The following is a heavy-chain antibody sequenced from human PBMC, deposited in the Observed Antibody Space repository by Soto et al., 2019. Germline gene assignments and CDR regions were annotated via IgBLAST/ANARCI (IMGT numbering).Heavy chain of an antibody. V-gene: IGHV1-69*12. Sequence: QVQLVQSGAEMKEPGSSVKVSCKTSGGTFSSSAISWLRQAPGQGLEWMGGIIPLFRTPDYAQKFQGRVTIAADASTSTAYMALSSLRSADTAVYYCARQSDRLQLGGNYYYVLDVWGQGPTITVSS. J-gene: IGHJ6*02. CDR1: GGTFSSSA. CDR2: IIPLFRTP. CDR3: ARQSDRLQLGGNYYYVLDV. D-gene: IGHD4-4*01.